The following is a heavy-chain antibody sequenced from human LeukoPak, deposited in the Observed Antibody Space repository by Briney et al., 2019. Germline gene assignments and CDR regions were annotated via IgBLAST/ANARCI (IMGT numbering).Heavy chain of an antibody. CDR1: GGSISSGSYY. CDR2: IYTSGST. Sequence: SQTLSLTCTVSGGSISSGSYYWSWIRQPAGKGLEWIGRIYTSGSTNYNPSLKSRVTISVDTSKNQFSLKLNSVTAADTAVYYCAGDQLGNNYWGQGTLVTVSS. CDR3: AGDQLGNNY. V-gene: IGHV4-61*02. J-gene: IGHJ4*02. D-gene: IGHD1-1*01.